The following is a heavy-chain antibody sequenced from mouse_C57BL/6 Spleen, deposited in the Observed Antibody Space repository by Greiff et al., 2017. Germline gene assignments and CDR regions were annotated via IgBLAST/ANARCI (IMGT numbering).Heavy chain of an antibody. CDR1: GYAFSSSW. D-gene: IGHD1-1*01. CDR3: ARPSRYGSSYDFDY. J-gene: IGHJ2*01. V-gene: IGHV1-82*01. CDR2: IYPGDGDT. Sequence: QVQLQQSGPELVKPGASVKISCKASGYAFSSSWMNWVKLRPGKGLEWIGRIYPGDGDTNYNGKFKGKATLTADKSSSTAYMQLSSLTSEDSAVYFCARPSRYGSSYDFDYWGQGTTLTVSS.